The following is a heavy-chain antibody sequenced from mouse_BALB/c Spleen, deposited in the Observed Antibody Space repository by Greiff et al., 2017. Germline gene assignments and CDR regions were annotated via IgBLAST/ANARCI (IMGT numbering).Heavy chain of an antibody. Sequence: VQLQQSGAELARPGASVEMSCKASGYTFTSYSMHWVKQRPGQGLEWIGYINPSSGYTNYNQKFKDKATLTADKSSSTAYMQLSSLTSEDSAVYYCARSITTVVKGSYFDYWGQGTTLTVSA. CDR1: GYTFTSYS. D-gene: IGHD1-1*01. CDR3: ARSITTVVKGSYFDY. J-gene: IGHJ2*01. V-gene: IGHV1-4*01. CDR2: INPSSGYT.